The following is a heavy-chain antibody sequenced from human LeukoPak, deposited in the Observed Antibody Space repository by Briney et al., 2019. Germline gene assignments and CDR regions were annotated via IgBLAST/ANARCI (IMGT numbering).Heavy chain of an antibody. V-gene: IGHV3-48*01. D-gene: IGHD3-3*01. J-gene: IGHJ6*03. CDR1: GFTFSSYW. CDR2: ISSSSSTI. CDR3: ARAHKPLRFLEWHYPNYYYMDV. Sequence: PGGSLRLSCAASGFTFSSYWLTWVRQAPGKGLEWVSYISSSSSTIYYADSVKGRFTISRDNAKNSLYLQMNSLRAEDTAVYYCARAHKPLRFLEWHYPNYYYMDVWGKGTTVTVSS.